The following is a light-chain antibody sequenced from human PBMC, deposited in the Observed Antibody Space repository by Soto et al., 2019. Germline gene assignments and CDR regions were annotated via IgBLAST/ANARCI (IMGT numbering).Light chain of an antibody. J-gene: IGKJ4*01. CDR2: DAT. CDR3: QQRSNWPPVT. Sequence: EIVLTQSPATLSLSPGERATLSCRASQSVSIYLAWYQQKPGQAPRLLIYDATNRATGIPARFSGSGSETDFTLTISSLEPEDFAVYYCQQRSNWPPVTFGGGTKVEIK. CDR1: QSVSIY. V-gene: IGKV3-11*01.